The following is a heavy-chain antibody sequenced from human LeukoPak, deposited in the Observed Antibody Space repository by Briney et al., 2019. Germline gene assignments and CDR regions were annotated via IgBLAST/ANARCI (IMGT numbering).Heavy chain of an antibody. CDR3: ARHAFGGYFDL. Sequence: SETLSLTCTVSGGSLRSYYWSWIRQPPGKGLEWIGSISYGGSTYYNPSLKSRVTISVDTSKNQFSLKLTSVAAADTAVYYCARHAFGGYFDLWGRGTLVTVSS. CDR2: ISYGGST. D-gene: IGHD3-10*01. J-gene: IGHJ2*01. V-gene: IGHV4-59*05. CDR1: GGSLRSYY.